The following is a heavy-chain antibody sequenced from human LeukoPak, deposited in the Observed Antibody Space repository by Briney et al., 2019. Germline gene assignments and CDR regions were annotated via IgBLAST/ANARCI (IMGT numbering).Heavy chain of an antibody. D-gene: IGHD1-1*01. J-gene: IGHJ4*02. Sequence: ASVKVSCKASGYTFTSYYMHWVRQAPGQGLEWMGIINPSGGSTSYAQKFQGRVTMTRDTSTSTVYMELSSLRSEDTAVYCCARDVQLERLIDYWGQGTLVTVSS. V-gene: IGHV1-46*01. CDR1: GYTFTSYY. CDR2: INPSGGST. CDR3: ARDVQLERLIDY.